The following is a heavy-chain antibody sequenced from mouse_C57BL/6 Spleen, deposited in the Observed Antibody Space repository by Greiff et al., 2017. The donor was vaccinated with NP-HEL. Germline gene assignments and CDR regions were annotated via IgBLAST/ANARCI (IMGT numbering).Heavy chain of an antibody. D-gene: IGHD1-1*01. CDR1: GFTFSSYA. Sequence: EVQGVESGGGLVKPGGSLKLSCAASGFTFSSYAMSWVRQTPEKRLEWVATISDGGSYTYYPDNVKGRFTISRDNAKNNLYLQMSHLKSEDTAMYYCARDDYGSSSLAYWGQGTLVTVSA. CDR2: ISDGGSYT. CDR3: ARDDYGSSSLAY. V-gene: IGHV5-4*01. J-gene: IGHJ3*01.